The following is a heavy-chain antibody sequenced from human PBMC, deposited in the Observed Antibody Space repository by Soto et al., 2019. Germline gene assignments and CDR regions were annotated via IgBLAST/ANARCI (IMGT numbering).Heavy chain of an antibody. V-gene: IGHV3-23*01. CDR3: ARAREPEYSSSISIDY. J-gene: IGHJ4*01. D-gene: IGHD6-6*01. Sequence: GGSLIVSCAASGFNFNNYNLHWVRQAPGKGLEWVAAISGSGGSTYYADSVKGRFTISRDNSKNTLYLQMNSLRAEDTAVYYCARAREPEYSSSISIDYWGRGILVSVSS. CDR1: GFNFNNYN. CDR2: ISGSGGST.